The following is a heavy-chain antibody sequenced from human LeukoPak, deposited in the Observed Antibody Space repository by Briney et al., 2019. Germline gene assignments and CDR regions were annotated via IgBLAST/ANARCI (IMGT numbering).Heavy chain of an antibody. D-gene: IGHD3-22*01. CDR1: EFTFSNYA. CDR2: ISGYGGTT. Sequence: GGSLRLSCAASEFTFSNYAMSWVRQAPGKGLEWVSTISGYGGTTYFADSVKGRFTISRDNSKNTLYLQMNSLTAEDTAVYYCAKAEDYYDTSGYFSFDSWGQGTLVTVSS. J-gene: IGHJ4*02. CDR3: AKAEDYYDTSGYFSFDS. V-gene: IGHV3-23*01.